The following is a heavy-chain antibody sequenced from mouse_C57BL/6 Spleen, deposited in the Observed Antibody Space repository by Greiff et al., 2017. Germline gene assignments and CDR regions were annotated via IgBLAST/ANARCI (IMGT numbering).Heavy chain of an antibody. J-gene: IGHJ4*01. CDR3: ASDYYGSSSRAMDY. V-gene: IGHV1-69*01. CDR2: IDPSDSYT. CDR1: GYTFTSYW. Sequence: VQLQQPGAELVMPGASVKLSCKASGYTFTSYWMHWVKQRPGQGLEWIGEIDPSDSYTNYNQKFKGKSTLTVDKSSSTAYMQLSSLTSEDSAVYYCASDYYGSSSRAMDYWGQGTSVTVSS. D-gene: IGHD1-1*01.